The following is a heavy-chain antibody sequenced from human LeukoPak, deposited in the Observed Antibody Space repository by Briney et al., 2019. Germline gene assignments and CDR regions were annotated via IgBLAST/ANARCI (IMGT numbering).Heavy chain of an antibody. V-gene: IGHV1-46*01. Sequence: ASVKVSCKASGYTFTSYYMHWVRQAPGQGLEWMGIINPSGGSTSYAQEFQGRVTMTRDTSTSTVYMELSSLRSEDTAVYYCAREDTLSKLRFLDHNWFDPWGQGTLVTVSS. D-gene: IGHD3-3*01. CDR2: INPSGGST. CDR3: AREDTLSKLRFLDHNWFDP. J-gene: IGHJ5*02. CDR1: GYTFTSYY.